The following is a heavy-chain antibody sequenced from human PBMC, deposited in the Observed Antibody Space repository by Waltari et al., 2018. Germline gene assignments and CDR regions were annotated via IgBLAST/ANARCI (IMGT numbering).Heavy chain of an antibody. CDR1: GFRFSGSW. J-gene: IGHJ3*01. D-gene: IGHD3-10*01. CDR2: INPDGSGE. V-gene: IGHV3-7*01. CDR3: ARDPAFGAVDF. Sequence: EVPLLDSGGGLFQPGWSLRLSCPASGFRFSGSWMTWVRQAPGKGLGWVAEINPDGSGEYYVDSWNGSFTISRDNTKNALYLQMNSLRPDDTAVYCCARDPAFGAVDFWGQGTVVTVSS.